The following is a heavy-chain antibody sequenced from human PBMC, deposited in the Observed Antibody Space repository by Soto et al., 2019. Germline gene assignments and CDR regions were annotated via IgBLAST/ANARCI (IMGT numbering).Heavy chain of an antibody. Sequence: SETLSLTCTVSGGSISSYYWSWIRQPPGKGLEWIGYIYYSGSTNYNPSLKSRVTISVDTSKNQFSLKLSSVTAADTAVYYCESTTELGDYYAYWSRGTLVTVSS. V-gene: IGHV4-59*01. CDR3: ESTTELGDYYAY. CDR2: IYYSGST. CDR1: GGSISSYY. J-gene: IGHJ4*02. D-gene: IGHD1-26*01.